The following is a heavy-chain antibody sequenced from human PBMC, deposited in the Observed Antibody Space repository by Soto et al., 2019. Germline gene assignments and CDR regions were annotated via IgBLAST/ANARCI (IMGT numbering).Heavy chain of an antibody. Sequence: QVQLVQSGAEVKKPGSSVKVSCKASGGTFSSYTISWVRQAPGQGLEWMGRIIPILGIANYAQKFQGRVTNTADKSTSTAYMELSSLRAEDTAVYYGSRDTVTSGYAFDIWGPGTMGTVSS. V-gene: IGHV1-69*08. CDR1: GGTFSSYT. CDR2: IIPILGIA. D-gene: IGHD4-17*01. CDR3: SRDTVTSGYAFDI. J-gene: IGHJ3*02.